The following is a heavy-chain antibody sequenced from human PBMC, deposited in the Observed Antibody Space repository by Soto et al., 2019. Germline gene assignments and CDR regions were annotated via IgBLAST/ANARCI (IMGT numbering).Heavy chain of an antibody. V-gene: IGHV1-8*01. D-gene: IGHD6-13*01. J-gene: IGHJ6*01. CDR3: ARSYSSSFYHGMDV. Sequence: GASVKVSCKASGYTFTSYDINWLRQAAGQWLEWMGWMNPNSGHTGYAQKFQGRVTMTRNTSISAAYMELSSLRSEDTAVYYCARSYSSSFYHGMDVWGQGTTVTVSS. CDR1: GYTFTSYD. CDR2: MNPNSGHT.